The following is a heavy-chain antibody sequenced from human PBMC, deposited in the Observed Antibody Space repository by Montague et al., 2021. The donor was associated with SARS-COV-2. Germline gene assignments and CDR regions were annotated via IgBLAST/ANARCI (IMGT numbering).Heavy chain of an antibody. CDR3: ARGGGGRDGYNP. CDR1: GGSISSYY. CDR2: IYYSGST. V-gene: IGHV4-59*01. Sequence: SETLSLTCTVSGGSISSYYWSWIRQPPGKGLEWIGYIYYSGSTNYNPSLKSRVTMSVDTSKNQFSLKLSSVTAADTAVYYCARGGGGRDGYNPWGQGTVVTVSS. J-gene: IGHJ5*02. D-gene: IGHD5-24*01.